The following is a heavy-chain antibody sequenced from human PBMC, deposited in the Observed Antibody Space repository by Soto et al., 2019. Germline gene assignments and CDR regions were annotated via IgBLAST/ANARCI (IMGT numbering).Heavy chain of an antibody. CDR3: ARLEGETYYYYMDV. J-gene: IGHJ6*03. D-gene: IGHD3-10*01. CDR1: GGSISSGGYY. Sequence: PSETLSLTCTVSGGSISSGGYYWSWIRQPPGKGLEWTGYIYYSGSTNYNPSLKSRVTISVDTSKNQFSLKLSSVTAADTAVYYCARLEGETYYYYMDVWGKGTTVTVSS. CDR2: IYYSGST. V-gene: IGHV4-61*08.